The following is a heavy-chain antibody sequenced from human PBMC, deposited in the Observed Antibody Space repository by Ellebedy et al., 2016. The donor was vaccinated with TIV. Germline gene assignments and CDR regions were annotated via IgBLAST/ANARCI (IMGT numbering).Heavy chain of an antibody. CDR1: GFSVSSNS. V-gene: IGHV3-23*01. D-gene: IGHD1-26*01. CDR3: ASKIGPGDSGSYP. J-gene: IGHJ5*02. CDR2: ISGSGGNT. Sequence: GESLKISXVVSGFSVSSNSMNWVRQAPGKGLEWVSTISGSGGNTYYADSVKGRFTISRDNSKNTLYLQMNSLRAEDTAVYYCASKIGPGDSGSYPWGQGTLVTVSS.